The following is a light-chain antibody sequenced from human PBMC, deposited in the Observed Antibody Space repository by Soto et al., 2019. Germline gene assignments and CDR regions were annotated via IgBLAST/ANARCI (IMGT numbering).Light chain of an antibody. CDR2: GAS. CDR1: QSVLYNSNNKNH. CDR3: QQYYSIPFT. Sequence: DFVMTQAPDSLAVSLGERATINCKSSQSVLYNSNNKNHLGWFQQKPGHPPKLLIYGASFRPSGVPDRLSGSWSGIYFTLTIRNLQAEDVAVYYCQQYYSIPFTFGQGTKLEI. V-gene: IGKV4-1*01. J-gene: IGKJ2*01.